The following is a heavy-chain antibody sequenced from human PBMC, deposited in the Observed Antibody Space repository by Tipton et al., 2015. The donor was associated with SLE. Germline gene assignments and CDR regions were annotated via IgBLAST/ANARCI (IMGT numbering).Heavy chain of an antibody. V-gene: IGHV4-59*01. J-gene: IGHJ4*02. D-gene: IGHD2-21*01. CDR3: ARDQVGMGDFDS. CDR1: GGSISRFY. Sequence: TLSLTCSVSGGSISRFYWNWIRQTPGKGLEWIGYIYYSGSTNYNPSLKSRVTMSLDTSKDQFSLKVNSVTAADTAVYYCARDQVGMGDFDSWGPGTLVTVSS. CDR2: IYYSGST.